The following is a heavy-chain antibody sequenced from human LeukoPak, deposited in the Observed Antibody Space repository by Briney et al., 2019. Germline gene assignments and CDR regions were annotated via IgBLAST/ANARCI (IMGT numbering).Heavy chain of an antibody. J-gene: IGHJ4*02. Sequence: GGSLRLSCAASGFTFSSYAMHWVRQAPGKGLEWVAVISYDGSNKYYADSVKGRFTISRDNSKNTLYLQMNSLRAEDTAVYYCARVGARHYFDYWGQGTLVTVSS. D-gene: IGHD1-26*01. CDR2: ISYDGSNK. CDR3: ARVGARHYFDY. CDR1: GFTFSSYA. V-gene: IGHV3-30*04.